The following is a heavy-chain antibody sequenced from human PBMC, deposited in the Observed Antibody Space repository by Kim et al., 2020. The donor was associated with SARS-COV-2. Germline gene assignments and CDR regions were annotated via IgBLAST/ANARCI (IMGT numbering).Heavy chain of an antibody. J-gene: IGHJ6*02. V-gene: IGHV3-23*01. D-gene: IGHD6-6*01. Sequence: YAESVRGRCTISRDNCRNTLYLQMSSRRAEDTALYYCARADRGSYYFGMDVWGQGTTVTVSS. CDR3: ARADRGSYYFGMDV.